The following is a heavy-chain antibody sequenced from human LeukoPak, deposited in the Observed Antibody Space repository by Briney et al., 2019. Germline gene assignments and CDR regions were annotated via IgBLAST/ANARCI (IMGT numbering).Heavy chain of an antibody. J-gene: IGHJ6*02. CDR1: GFTFSSYA. CDR2: ISGSGGST. Sequence: PGGSLRLSCAASGFTFSSYAMSWVRQAPGKGLEWVSAISGSGGSTCYADSVKGRFTISRDNAKNTLYLQMNSLRAEDTAVYYCARYRGGPMAHSYGMDVWGQGTTVTVSS. V-gene: IGHV3-23*01. CDR3: ARYRGGPMAHSYGMDV. D-gene: IGHD5-12*01.